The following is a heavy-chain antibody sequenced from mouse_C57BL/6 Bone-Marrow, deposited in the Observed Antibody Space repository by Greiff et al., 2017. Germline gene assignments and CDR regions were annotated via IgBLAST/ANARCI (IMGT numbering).Heavy chain of an antibody. V-gene: IGHV1-82*01. Sequence: VQVVESGPELVKPGASVKISCKASGYAFSSSWMNWVKQRPGKGLEWIGRIYPGDGDTNYNGKFKGKATLTADKSSSTAYMQLSSLTSEDSAVXFCARSVYYSNYLFDYWGQGTTLTVSS. CDR2: IYPGDGDT. D-gene: IGHD2-5*01. CDR3: ARSVYYSNYLFDY. J-gene: IGHJ2*01. CDR1: GYAFSSSW.